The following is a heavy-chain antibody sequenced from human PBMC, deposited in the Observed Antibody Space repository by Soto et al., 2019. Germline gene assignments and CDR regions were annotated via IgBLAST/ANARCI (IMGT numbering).Heavy chain of an antibody. Sequence: EVQLVESGGGLVQPGGSLRLSCAASGFTFSSYWMYWVRQAPGKGLVGVSRIKSDGSYTNYAEYVKGQFTISRDNAKNMLYLQMTSLRAEDTAVYYCARDQAGDRGNWGQGTLVTVSS. CDR2: IKSDGSYT. D-gene: IGHD7-27*01. CDR3: ARDQAGDRGN. V-gene: IGHV3-74*01. J-gene: IGHJ4*02. CDR1: GFTFSSYW.